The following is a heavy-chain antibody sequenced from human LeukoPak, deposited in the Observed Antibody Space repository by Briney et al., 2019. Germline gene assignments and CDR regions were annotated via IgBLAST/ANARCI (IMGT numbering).Heavy chain of an antibody. CDR3: ARGSRYFDWLDPGDDY. J-gene: IGHJ4*02. CDR2: MNPNSGIT. CDR1: GDTFTSFD. V-gene: IGHV1-8*01. D-gene: IGHD3-9*01. Sequence: ASVKVSCKASGDTFTSFDINWVRQATGQGLEWMGWMNPNSGITAFAQKFQGQVTMTRNTSINTTYMELSSLKYEDTAVYYCARGSRYFDWLDPGDDYWGQGTLVTVSS.